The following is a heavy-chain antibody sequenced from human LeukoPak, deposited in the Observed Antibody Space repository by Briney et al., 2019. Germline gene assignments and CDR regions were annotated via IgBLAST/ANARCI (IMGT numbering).Heavy chain of an antibody. D-gene: IGHD5-12*01. CDR2: IIAILDTA. CDR1: GGSFSDYS. Sequence: SVKVSCKASGGSFSDYSISWVRQAPGQGLEWMGRIIAILDTAHYAQKFQGRFTITADKSTTTVYMELSSLRSDDTAVYYCVRSGYDYDWFDPWGQGTLVTVSS. V-gene: IGHV1-69*08. CDR3: VRSGYDYDWFDP. J-gene: IGHJ5*02.